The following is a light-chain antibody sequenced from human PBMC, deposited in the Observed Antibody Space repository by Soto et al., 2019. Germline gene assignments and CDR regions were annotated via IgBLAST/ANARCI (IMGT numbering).Light chain of an antibody. J-gene: IGLJ2*01. CDR3: AAWDDSLNGPV. CDR1: SSNIGSNT. Sequence: QSALTQPPSASGTPGQRVTISCSGSSSNIGSNTVNWYQQLPGTAPKLLIYSNNQRPSGVPDRFSGSKSGTSASLAISGLQSEDEADYYCAAWDDSLNGPVFGGGPKVTVL. V-gene: IGLV1-44*01. CDR2: SNN.